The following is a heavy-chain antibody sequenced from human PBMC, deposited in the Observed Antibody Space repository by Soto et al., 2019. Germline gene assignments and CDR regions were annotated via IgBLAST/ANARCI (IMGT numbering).Heavy chain of an antibody. D-gene: IGHD5-18*01. V-gene: IGHV3-30-3*01. J-gene: IGHJ6*02. CDR3: ARGGRGYSYGTYYYYGMDV. CDR1: GFTFSSYA. CDR2: ISYDGSNK. Sequence: GGSLRLSCAASGFTFSSYAMHWVRQAPGKGLGWVAVISYDGSNKYYADSVKGRFTISRDNSKNTLYLQMNSLRAEDTAVYYCARGGRGYSYGTYYYYGMDVWGQGTMVTVSS.